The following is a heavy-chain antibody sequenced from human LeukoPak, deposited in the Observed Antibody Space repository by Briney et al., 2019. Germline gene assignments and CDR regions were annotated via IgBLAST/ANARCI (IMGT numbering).Heavy chain of an antibody. CDR2: INPNSGGT. J-gene: IGHJ4*02. Sequence: GASVKVSXKASGYTFTGYYMHWVRQAPGQGLEWMGRINPNSGGTNYAQKFQGRVTMTRDTSISTAYMELSRLRSDDTAVYYCASSYYYDSSGYYGFDYWGQGTLVTVSS. D-gene: IGHD3-22*01. V-gene: IGHV1-2*06. CDR1: GYTFTGYY. CDR3: ASSYYYDSSGYYGFDY.